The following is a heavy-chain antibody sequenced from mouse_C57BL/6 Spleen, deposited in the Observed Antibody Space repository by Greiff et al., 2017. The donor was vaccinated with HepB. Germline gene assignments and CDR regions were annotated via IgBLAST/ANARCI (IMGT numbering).Heavy chain of an antibody. V-gene: IGHV1-26*01. CDR1: GYTFTDYY. CDR3: ARSGGFLGYYAMDY. J-gene: IGHJ4*01. D-gene: IGHD3-1*01. CDR2: INPNNGGT. Sequence: EVQLQQSGPELVKPGASVKISCKASGYTFTDYYMNWVKQSHGKSLEWIGDINPNNGGTSYNQKFKGKATLTVDKSSSTAYMELRSLTSEDSAVYYCARSGGFLGYYAMDYWGQGTSVTVSS.